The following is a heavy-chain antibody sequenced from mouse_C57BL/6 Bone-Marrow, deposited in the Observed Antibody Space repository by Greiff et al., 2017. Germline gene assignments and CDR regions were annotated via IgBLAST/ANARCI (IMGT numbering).Heavy chain of an antibody. J-gene: IGHJ4*01. D-gene: IGHD1-1*01. CDR3: ARPGSSYFYYAMDY. Sequence: LMESGAELARPGASVKLSCKASGYTFTSYGISWVKQRTGQGLEWIGEIYPRSGNTYYNEKFKGKATLTADKSSSTAYMELRSLTSEDSAVYFCARPGSSYFYYAMDYWGQGTSVTVSS. V-gene: IGHV1-81*01. CDR2: IYPRSGNT. CDR1: GYTFTSYG.